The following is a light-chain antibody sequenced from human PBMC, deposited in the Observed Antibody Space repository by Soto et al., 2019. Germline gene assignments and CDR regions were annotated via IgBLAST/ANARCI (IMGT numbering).Light chain of an antibody. Sequence: DLQMTQSPSSLSASVGDRVTITCRASQGISNYLAWYQQKPGKVPKLLIYAASTLQSGAPSRFSGSGAGTDFTLTISSLPREDVATYYCQKYNCAPRTFGQGTKVEIK. CDR3: QKYNCAPRT. J-gene: IGKJ1*01. V-gene: IGKV1-27*01. CDR2: AAS. CDR1: QGISNY.